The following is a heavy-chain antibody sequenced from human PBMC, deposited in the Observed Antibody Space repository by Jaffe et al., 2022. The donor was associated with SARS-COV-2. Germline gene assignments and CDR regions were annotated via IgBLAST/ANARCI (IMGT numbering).Heavy chain of an antibody. CDR1: GFTFSSYS. V-gene: IGHV3-21*01. D-gene: IGHD1-26*01. CDR2: ISSSSSYI. CDR3: ARGLGKRGSYGAY. J-gene: IGHJ4*02. Sequence: EVQLVESGGGLVKPGGSLRLSCAASGFTFSSYSMNWVRQAPGKGLEWVSSISSSSSYIYYADSVKGRFTISRDNAKNSLYLQMNSLRAEDTAVYYCARGLGKRGSYGAYWGQGTLVTVSS.